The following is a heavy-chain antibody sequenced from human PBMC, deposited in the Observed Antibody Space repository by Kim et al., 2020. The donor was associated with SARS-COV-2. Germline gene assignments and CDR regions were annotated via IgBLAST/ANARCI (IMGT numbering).Heavy chain of an antibody. Sequence: GGSLRLSCAASGFTFSSYSMNWVRQAPGKGLEWVSYISSSSSTIYYADSVKGRFTISRDNAKNSLYLQMNSLRAEDTAVYYCARGALTIWDYYGSGSYPDYWGQGTLVTVSS. CDR1: GFTFSSYS. CDR3: ARGALTIWDYYGSGSYPDY. V-gene: IGHV3-48*04. D-gene: IGHD3-10*01. J-gene: IGHJ4*02. CDR2: ISSSSSTI.